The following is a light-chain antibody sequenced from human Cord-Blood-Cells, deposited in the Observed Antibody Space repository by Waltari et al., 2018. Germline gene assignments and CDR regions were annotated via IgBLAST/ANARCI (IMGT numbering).Light chain of an antibody. CDR2: DVS. Sequence: TSSDVGGYNYVSWYQQHPGKAPKLMIYDVSNRPSGVSNRFSGSKSGNTASLTISGLQAEDEADYYCSSYTSSSIWVFGGGTKLTVL. V-gene: IGLV2-14*03. J-gene: IGLJ3*02. CDR3: SSYTSSSIWV. CDR1: SSDVGGYNY.